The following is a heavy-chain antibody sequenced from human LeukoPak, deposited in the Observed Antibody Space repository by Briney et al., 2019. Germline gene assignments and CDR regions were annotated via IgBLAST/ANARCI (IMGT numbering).Heavy chain of an antibody. CDR3: AKGNDYYYMDV. J-gene: IGHJ6*03. CDR2: IYHSGST. CDR1: GYSISSGYY. V-gene: IGHV4-38-2*02. Sequence: SETLSLTCTVSGYSISSGYYWGWIRQPPGKGLEWIGSIYHSGSTYYNPSLKSRVTMSVDTSKNQFSLKLSSVTAADTAVYYCAKGNDYYYMDVWGKGTTVTVSS.